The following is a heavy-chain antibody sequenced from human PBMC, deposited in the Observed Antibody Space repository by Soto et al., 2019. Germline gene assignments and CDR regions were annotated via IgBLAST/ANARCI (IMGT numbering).Heavy chain of an antibody. CDR1: RYTFTSYG. Sequence: ASVKLSCKGCRYTFTSYGMCWLRQATGKGLEGVGCISAHNGNTNYAQKLQGRVTMTTDTSTSTAHMELRSLRSDDTALYYCARVRPGLAYGSGSVYYHGLDFWGQGTTVTVSS. D-gene: IGHD3-10*01. J-gene: IGHJ6*02. V-gene: IGHV1-18*01. CDR3: ARVRPGLAYGSGSVYYHGLDF. CDR2: ISAHNGNT.